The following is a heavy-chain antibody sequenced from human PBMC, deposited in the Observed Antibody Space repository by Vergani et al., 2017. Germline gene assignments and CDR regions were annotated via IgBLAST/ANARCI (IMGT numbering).Heavy chain of an antibody. J-gene: IGHJ4*02. CDR2: IYYSGST. D-gene: IGHD6-19*01. CDR3: ARQEAVAGTPLDY. CDR1: GGSISSYY. Sequence: QVQLQESGPGLVKPSETLSLTCTVSGGSISSYYWSWIRQPPGKGLEWIGYIYYSGSTNYNPSLKSRGTISVDTSKNPFSLKLSSVTAADTAVYYCARQEAVAGTPLDYWGQGTLVTVSS. V-gene: IGHV4-59*08.